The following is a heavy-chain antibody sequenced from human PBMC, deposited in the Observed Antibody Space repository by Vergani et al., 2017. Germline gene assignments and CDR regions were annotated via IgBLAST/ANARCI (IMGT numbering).Heavy chain of an antibody. Sequence: QAQLQQWGAGLLKPSETLSLTCAIYGGSFNDYCWTWILQPPGKGLEWIGGIRYDGITHYSPSLKSRVTISIDTSTHQFSLNLRSVTAADTAVYYCAREGYCTKGVCFTLFDVWGQGALVTVSS. CDR3: AREGYCTKGVCFTLFDV. V-gene: IGHV4-34*01. J-gene: IGHJ4*02. CDR1: GGSFNDYC. D-gene: IGHD2-8*01. CDR2: IRYDGIT.